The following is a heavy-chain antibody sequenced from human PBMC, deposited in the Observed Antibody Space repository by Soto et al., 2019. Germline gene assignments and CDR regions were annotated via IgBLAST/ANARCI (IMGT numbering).Heavy chain of an antibody. D-gene: IGHD3-10*01. CDR2: IYYSGST. Sequence: SETLSLTCTVSGGSISSYYWSWIRQPPGKGLEWIGYIYYSGSTNYNPSLKSRVTISVDTSKNQFSLKLSSVTAADTAVYYCARVSLVRGVYYYYYMDVWGKGTTVTVS. CDR3: ARVSLVRGVYYYYYMDV. CDR1: GGSISSYY. V-gene: IGHV4-59*01. J-gene: IGHJ6*03.